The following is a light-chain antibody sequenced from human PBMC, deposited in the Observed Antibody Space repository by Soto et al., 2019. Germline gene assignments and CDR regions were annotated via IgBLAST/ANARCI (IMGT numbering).Light chain of an antibody. J-gene: IGKJ1*01. CDR3: LLDYAYFWA. CDR2: AAS. V-gene: IGKV1-6*01. CDR1: HGIRTA. Sequence: AIQLTQSPSSLSASVGDRVNITCRASHGIRTALGWYQQKPGKAPKLLIYAASTLQSGVPSRFSGSGFGTDFTLTINSLQPEDFATHYCLLDYAYFWAFGQGTKVDIK.